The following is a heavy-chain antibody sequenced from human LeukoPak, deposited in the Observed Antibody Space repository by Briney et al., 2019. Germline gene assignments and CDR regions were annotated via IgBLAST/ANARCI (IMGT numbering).Heavy chain of an antibody. CDR2: ISSSSSYI. Sequence: GGSLRLSCAASGFTFSSYSMNWVRQAPGKGLEWVSSISSSSSYIYYADSVKGRFTIPRDNAKNSLYLQMNSLRAEDTAVYYCARDSQYQLLYGYFDYWGQGTLVTVSS. CDR3: ARDSQYQLLYGYFDY. V-gene: IGHV3-21*01. CDR1: GFTFSSYS. D-gene: IGHD2-2*02. J-gene: IGHJ4*02.